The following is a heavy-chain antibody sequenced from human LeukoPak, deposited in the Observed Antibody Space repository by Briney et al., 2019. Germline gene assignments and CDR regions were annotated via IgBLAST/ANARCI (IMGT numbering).Heavy chain of an antibody. CDR3: ARRAAALGAFDY. D-gene: IGHD6-13*01. CDR1: RFTFSNYW. CDR2: INSDGSSI. V-gene: IGHV3-74*01. Sequence: GGSLRLSCAASRFTFSNYWMHWVRHAPGKGLVWVSRINSDGSSISYADSVKGRFTISRDNAKNTLYLLMNSLRAEDTAVYYCARRAAALGAFDYWGQGTLVTVSS. J-gene: IGHJ4*02.